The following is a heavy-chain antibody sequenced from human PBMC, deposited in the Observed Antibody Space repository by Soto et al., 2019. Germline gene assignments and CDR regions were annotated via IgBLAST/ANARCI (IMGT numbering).Heavy chain of an antibody. CDR2: IKQDGSEK. J-gene: IGHJ6*03. D-gene: IGHD3-9*01. Sequence: GGSLRLSCAASGFTFSSYWMSWIRQAPGKGLEWVANIKQDGSEKYYVDSVKGRFTISRDNAKNSLYLQMNSLRAEDTAVYYCARGSYYDLLTGRLYYSHSMDVWGKGTTVTVSS. CDR3: ARGSYYDLLTGRLYYSHSMDV. CDR1: GFTFSSYW. V-gene: IGHV3-7*01.